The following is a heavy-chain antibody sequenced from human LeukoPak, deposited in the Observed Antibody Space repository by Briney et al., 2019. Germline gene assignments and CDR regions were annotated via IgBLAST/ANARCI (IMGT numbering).Heavy chain of an antibody. D-gene: IGHD3-22*01. V-gene: IGHV3-30*02. CDR1: GFTFSSYG. CDR3: AKDRITMIVVVTLDSDY. Sequence: GGSLRLSCAASGFTFSSYGMHWVRQAPGKGLEWVAFIRYDGSNKYYADSVKGRLTISRDNSKNTLYLQMNSLRAEDTAVYYCAKDRITMIVVVTLDSDYWGQGTLVTVSS. J-gene: IGHJ4*02. CDR2: IRYDGSNK.